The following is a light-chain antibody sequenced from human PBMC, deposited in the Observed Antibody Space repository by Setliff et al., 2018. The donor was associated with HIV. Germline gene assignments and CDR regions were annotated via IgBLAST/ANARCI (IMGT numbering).Light chain of an antibody. J-gene: IGLJ1*01. V-gene: IGLV1-44*01. CDR3: AVWDNGLKGYV. Sequence: QSVLSQPPSASGTPGQRVTISCSGSSSNIGVNVVNWYQHLPGTSPKLLIYSNYQRPSGVPDRFSGSKSGSSGSLAISGLQSEDEADYYCAVWDNGLKGYVFGTGTKVTVL. CDR2: SNY. CDR1: SSNIGVNV.